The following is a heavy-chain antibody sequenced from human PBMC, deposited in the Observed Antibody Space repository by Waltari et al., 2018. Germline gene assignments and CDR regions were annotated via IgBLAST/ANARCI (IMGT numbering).Heavy chain of an antibody. CDR3: ASGAGYCSSSNCPHDAFNV. CDR2: VIPMFGTV. J-gene: IGHJ3*01. D-gene: IGHD2-2*01. CDR1: GGTFSIHA. Sequence: QVQLMQSGAEVKKPGSSVKVSCKASGGTFSIHAISWVLPAPGQGLEWLGGVIPMFGTVNYAQRFQGRVTITAAESTSTIYMELHTLRSEDTAVYYCASGAGYCSSSNCPHDAFNVWGQGTMVTVSS. V-gene: IGHV1-69*01.